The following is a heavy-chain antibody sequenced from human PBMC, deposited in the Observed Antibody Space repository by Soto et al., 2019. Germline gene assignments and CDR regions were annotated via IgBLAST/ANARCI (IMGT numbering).Heavy chain of an antibody. V-gene: IGHV3-23*01. Sequence: LRLSFAASGFTFSSYAMSWVRQAPGKGLEWVSAISGSGGSTYYADSVKGRFTISRDNSKNTLYLQMNSLRAEDTAVYYCAKAEDVVVVAANPVSYYYGMDVWGQGTTVTVSS. CDR3: AKAEDVVVVAANPVSYYYGMDV. J-gene: IGHJ6*02. CDR2: ISGSGGST. CDR1: GFTFSSYA. D-gene: IGHD2-15*01.